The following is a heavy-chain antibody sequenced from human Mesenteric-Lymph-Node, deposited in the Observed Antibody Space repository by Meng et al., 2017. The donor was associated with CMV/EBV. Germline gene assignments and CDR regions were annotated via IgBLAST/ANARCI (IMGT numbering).Heavy chain of an antibody. Sequence: QVSLQQWGAGLLKPAETLSFSCAVYGGSFSGYYWSWIRQPPGKGLEWIGEINHSGSTNYNPSLKSRVTISVDTSKNQFSLKLSSVTAADTAVYYCARHQRWLKSEGGFNYWGQGTLVTVSS. CDR3: ARHQRWLKSEGGFNY. V-gene: IGHV4-34*01. D-gene: IGHD4-23*01. CDR2: INHSGST. J-gene: IGHJ4*02. CDR1: GGSFSGYY.